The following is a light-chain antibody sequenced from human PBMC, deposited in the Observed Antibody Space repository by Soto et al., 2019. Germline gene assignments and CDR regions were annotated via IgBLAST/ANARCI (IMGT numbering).Light chain of an antibody. V-gene: IGKV1-39*01. J-gene: IGKJ4*01. CDR1: QSISSY. CDR3: QESYSTPLT. CDR2: AAS. Sequence: DIQMTQSPSSLSASVGDRVTITCGASQSISSYLNWYQQKPGKAPKLLIYAASSLQSGVPSRFSGSGSGTDFTLTISNLQPEDFATYYCQESYSTPLTFGGGTKVDIK.